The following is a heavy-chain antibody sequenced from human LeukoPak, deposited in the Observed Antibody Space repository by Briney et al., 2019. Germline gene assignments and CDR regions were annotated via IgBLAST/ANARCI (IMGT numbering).Heavy chain of an antibody. CDR1: GFTFSSYA. V-gene: IGHV3-64D*09. J-gene: IGHJ1*01. CDR3: VAAYCGGDCYPRVRYFQH. CDR2: ISSNGGST. D-gene: IGHD2-21*02. Sequence: GGSLRLSCPASGFTFSSYAMHWVRQAPGKGLEYVSAISSNGGSTYYADSVKGRFTISRDNSKNTLYLQMSSLRAEDTAVYYCVAAYCGGDCYPRVRYFQHWGQGTLVTVSS.